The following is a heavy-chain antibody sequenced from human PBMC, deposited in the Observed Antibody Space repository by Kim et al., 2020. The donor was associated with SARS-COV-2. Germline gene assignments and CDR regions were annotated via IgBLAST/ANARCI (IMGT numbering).Heavy chain of an antibody. V-gene: IGHV3-23*01. CDR1: GFTFNVFA. J-gene: IGHJ3*01. CDR2: IGAPHVK. D-gene: IGHD1-1*01. CDR3: ARDHFNGNSLWDAFSL. Sequence: GGSLRLSCATSGFTFNVFAMSWVRQAPGKGLEWVSTIGAPHVKFYSDSVRGRFTISRDNSDSTVYLQMNNLRAEDTAIYYCARDHFNGNSLWDAFSLWGQGTVVAVSS.